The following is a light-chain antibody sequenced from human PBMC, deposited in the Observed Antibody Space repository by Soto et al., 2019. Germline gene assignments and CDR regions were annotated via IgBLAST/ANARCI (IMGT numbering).Light chain of an antibody. V-gene: IGKV3-11*01. CDR1: PSVSSY. Sequence: EIVLTQSPATLSLSPGDRATLSCRASPSVSSYLAWYQQKPGQAPSLLIYDASNRATGIPARFSGSASGTDCTLHISSLEPEDFAVYYCQHRSNWPQITLGQGERLEIK. CDR2: DAS. J-gene: IGKJ5*01. CDR3: QHRSNWPQIT.